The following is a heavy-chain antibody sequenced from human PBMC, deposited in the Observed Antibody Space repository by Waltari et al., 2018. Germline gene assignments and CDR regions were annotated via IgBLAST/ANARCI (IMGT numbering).Heavy chain of an antibody. Sequence: VQLVQSGADVKKPGASVKVSCKASGYSFTSFDIYWVRQAAGQGLEWMGWMNPDSGNTGYAEKCQCRVTMTRDTSISTAYMELSSLRSEDTAVYYCAREFYYSDAFTGVWGQGTLVTVSS. J-gene: IGHJ4*02. CDR2: MNPDSGNT. D-gene: IGHD4-17*01. V-gene: IGHV1-8*01. CDR3: AREFYYSDAFTGV. CDR1: GYSFTSFD.